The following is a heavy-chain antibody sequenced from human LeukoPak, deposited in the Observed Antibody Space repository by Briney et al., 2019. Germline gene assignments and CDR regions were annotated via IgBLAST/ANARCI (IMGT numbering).Heavy chain of an antibody. CDR1: GYTFTSFG. J-gene: IGHJ4*02. CDR3: ARGGYCSSTSCPGFDY. CDR2: INPNSGGT. D-gene: IGHD2-2*01. Sequence: ASVKVSCKASGYTFTSFGIIWVRQAPGQGLEWMGWINPNSGGTNYAQKFQGRVTMTRDTSISTAYMELSRLRSDDTAVYYCARGGYCSSTSCPGFDYWGQGTLVTVSS. V-gene: IGHV1-2*02.